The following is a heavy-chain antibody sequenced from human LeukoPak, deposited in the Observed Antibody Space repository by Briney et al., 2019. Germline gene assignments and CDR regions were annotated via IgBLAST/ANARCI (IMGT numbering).Heavy chain of an antibody. J-gene: IGHJ4*02. CDR2: IYYSGST. V-gene: IGHV4-31*03. CDR1: GGSISSGGYY. D-gene: IGHD1-1*01. CDR3: ASGTLVYFDY. Sequence: SETLSLTCTVSGGSISSGGYYWSWIRQHPGKGLEWIGYIYYSGSTYYNPSLKSRVTISVDTSKNQFSLKLSSATAADTAVYYCASGTLVYFDYWGQGTLVTVSS.